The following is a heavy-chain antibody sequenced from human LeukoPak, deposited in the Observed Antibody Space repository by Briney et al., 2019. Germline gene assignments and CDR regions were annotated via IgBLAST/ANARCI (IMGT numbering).Heavy chain of an antibody. J-gene: IGHJ4*02. CDR1: GFTFSSYD. CDR3: ARAVSGWYDVGYYFDY. Sequence: PGGSLRLSCAASGFTFSSYDMHWVRQATGKGLEWVSAIGTAGDTYYPGSAKGRFTISRENAKNSLYLQMNSLRAGDTAVYYCARAVSGWYDVGYYFDYWGQGTLVTVSS. CDR2: IGTAGDT. V-gene: IGHV3-13*01. D-gene: IGHD6-19*01.